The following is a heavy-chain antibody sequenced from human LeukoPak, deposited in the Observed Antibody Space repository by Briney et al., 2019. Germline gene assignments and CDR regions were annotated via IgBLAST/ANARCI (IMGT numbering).Heavy chain of an antibody. J-gene: IGHJ6*03. CDR3: ARAQYDSSGYPTYYYYYMDV. CDR1: GGTFSSYA. D-gene: IGHD3-22*01. CDR2: IIPIFGTA. V-gene: IGHV1-69*06. Sequence: ASVKVSCKASGGTFSSYAISWVRQAPGQGLEWMGGIIPIFGTANYAQKFQGRVTITADKSTSTAYMELSSLRSEDTAVYYCARAQYDSSGYPTYYYYYMDVWGKGTTVTVSS.